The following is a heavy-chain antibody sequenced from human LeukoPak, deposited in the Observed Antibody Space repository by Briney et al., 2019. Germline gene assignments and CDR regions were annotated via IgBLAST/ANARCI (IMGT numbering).Heavy chain of an antibody. CDR1: GYTFTGYY. CDR2: ISPNSGGT. CDR3: ARGTFDWLSPHFDY. Sequence: GASVKVSCKASGYTFTGYYMHWVRQAPGQGLEWMGWISPNSGGTNYAQKFQGRVTMTRDTSISTAYMELSRLRSDDTAVYYCARGTFDWLSPHFDYWGQGTLVTVSS. V-gene: IGHV1-2*02. D-gene: IGHD3-9*01. J-gene: IGHJ4*02.